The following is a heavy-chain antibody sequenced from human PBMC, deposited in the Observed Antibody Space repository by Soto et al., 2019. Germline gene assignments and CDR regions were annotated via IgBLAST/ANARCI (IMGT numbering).Heavy chain of an antibody. CDR3: ARPPSYYYDSSGYYRDAFDI. V-gene: IGHV4-39*01. CDR2: IYYSGST. CDR1: GGSISSSSYY. J-gene: IGHJ3*02. D-gene: IGHD3-22*01. Sequence: TLSLTCTVSGGSISSSSYYWGWIRQPPGKGLEWIGSIYYSGSTYYNPSLKSRVTISVDTSKNQFSLKLSSVTAADTAVYYCARPPSYYYDSSGYYRDAFDIWGQGTMVTVSS.